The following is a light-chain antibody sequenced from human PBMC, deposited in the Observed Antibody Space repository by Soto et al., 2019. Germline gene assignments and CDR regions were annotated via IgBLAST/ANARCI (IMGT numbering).Light chain of an antibody. CDR1: SSNVGGNP. V-gene: IGLV1-44*01. CDR3: ASWDDSLNGPV. CDR2: TNT. Sequence: QSVLTQPPSASGTPGQRVTISCSGSSSNVGGNPVNWYQHVPTTAPKLLIYTNTQRPSGVPDRFSGSKSGTSASLAISGLQSEDDADYSCASWDDSLNGPVFGTGTKVNVL. J-gene: IGLJ1*01.